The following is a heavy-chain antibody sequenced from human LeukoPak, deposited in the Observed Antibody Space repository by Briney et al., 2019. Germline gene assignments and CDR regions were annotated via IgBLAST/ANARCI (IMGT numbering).Heavy chain of an antibody. Sequence: ASVKVSCKASGYTFTSYYMHWVRQAPGQGLEWMGIINPSGGSTSYVQKFQGRVTMTRDMSTSTVYMELSSLRSEDTAVYYCARDYNTAMGGDDYWGQGTLVTVSS. V-gene: IGHV1-46*01. D-gene: IGHD5-18*01. J-gene: IGHJ4*02. CDR2: INPSGGST. CDR3: ARDYNTAMGGDDY. CDR1: GYTFTSYY.